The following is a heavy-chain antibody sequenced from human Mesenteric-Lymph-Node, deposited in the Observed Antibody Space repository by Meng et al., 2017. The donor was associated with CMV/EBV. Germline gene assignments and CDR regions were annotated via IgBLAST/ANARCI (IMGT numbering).Heavy chain of an antibody. CDR2: INQYGST. J-gene: IGHJ4*02. CDR1: GGCFRGFY. V-gene: IGHV4-34*01. CDR3: ARHQRWLKSGGCFNH. D-gene: IGHD4-23*01. Sequence: GPLQPGGAGLLKPSETLSPSSAVYGGCFRGFYWGCSPEPPGKGLGGSGEINQYGSTNYNPSLKSPVPISVDPSKNQFPLELSSGTAADTALNYWARHQRWLKSGGCFNHWGQGTLVTVSS.